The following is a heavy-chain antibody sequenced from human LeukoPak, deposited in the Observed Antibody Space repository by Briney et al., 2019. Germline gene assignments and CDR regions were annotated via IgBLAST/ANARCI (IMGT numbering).Heavy chain of an antibody. CDR3: ARTGYGRDYYGMDV. Sequence: PSETLSLTCSVSGGSTSGSYWSWVRQPPGKGLQWIGYVHYTGSTDYNPSLKSRATIYIDTPKNQVSLRVTSVTAADTAVYYCARTGYGRDYYGMDVWGQGTTVTVSS. CDR2: VHYTGST. J-gene: IGHJ6*02. CDR1: GGSTSGSY. V-gene: IGHV4-59*01. D-gene: IGHD1-26*01.